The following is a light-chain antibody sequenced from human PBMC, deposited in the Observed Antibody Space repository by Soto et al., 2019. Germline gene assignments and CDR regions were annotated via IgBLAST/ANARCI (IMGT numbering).Light chain of an antibody. Sequence: EVALTQSRDTLSLCPGAGATLSWLASQSVSSNLTWYQQKPGQAPRLLIFGASNRATGIPARFSGSGSGTDFTLTISRLQPEDFAVYYCQQYGSSPLWTFGQGTKVDI. CDR2: GAS. CDR3: QQYGSSPLWT. CDR1: QSVSSN. V-gene: IGKV3-20*01. J-gene: IGKJ1*01.